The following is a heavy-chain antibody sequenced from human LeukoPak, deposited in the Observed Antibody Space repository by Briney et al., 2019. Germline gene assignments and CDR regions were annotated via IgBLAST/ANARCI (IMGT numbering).Heavy chain of an antibody. V-gene: IGHV1-18*01. CDR1: GYTFTSYD. J-gene: IGHJ4*02. CDR3: ARAATMVRGVIRKVDY. CDR2: ISAYNGNT. D-gene: IGHD3-10*01. Sequence: ASVKVSCKASGYTFTSYDINWVRQAPGQGLEWMGWISAYNGNTNYAQKLQGRVTMTTDTSTSTAYMELRSLRSDDTAVYYCARAATMVRGVIRKVDYWGQGTLVTVSS.